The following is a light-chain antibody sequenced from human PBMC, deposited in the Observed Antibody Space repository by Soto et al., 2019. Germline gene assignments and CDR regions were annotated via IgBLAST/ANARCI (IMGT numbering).Light chain of an antibody. CDR3: CSSAASCTLV. CDR1: SSNVGGYNY. CDR2: DAT. V-gene: IGLV2-11*01. J-gene: IGLJ2*01. Sequence: QSALTQPRSVSASPGQSVTISCTGTSSNVGGYNYVSWYQQNPGKAPKLMIYDATKRPSGVPDRFSGSKSGNAASLTISGLQAEDEADYYCCSSAASCTLVFGGGTKLTVL.